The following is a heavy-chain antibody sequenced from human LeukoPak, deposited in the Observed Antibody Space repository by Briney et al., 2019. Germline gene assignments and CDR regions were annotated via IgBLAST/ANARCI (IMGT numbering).Heavy chain of an antibody. J-gene: IGHJ4*02. CDR1: GFTFSSYG. CDR2: ISYDGSNK. V-gene: IGHV3-30*18. D-gene: IGHD6-13*01. Sequence: PGGSLRLSCAASGFTFSSYGMHWVRQAPGKGLEWVAVISYDGSNKYYADSVKGRFTISRDNSKNTLYLQMNSLRAEDTAVYYCAKMWGQQLVDCDYWGQGTLVTVSS. CDR3: AKMWGQQLVDCDY.